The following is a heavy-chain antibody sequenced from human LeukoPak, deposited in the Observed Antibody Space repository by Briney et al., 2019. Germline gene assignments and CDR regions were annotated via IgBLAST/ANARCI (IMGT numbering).Heavy chain of an antibody. V-gene: IGHV1-2*02. CDR2: INPNSGGT. J-gene: IGHJ4*02. Sequence: GASVKVSRKASGYTFTGYYIQWLRQAPGQGLEWMGWINPNSGGTKYAQKFQGRVTMTRDTSISTAYMEVSRLRSDDTAVYYCARDPNTNYYSNNFDYWGQGTLVTVSS. CDR1: GYTFTGYY. D-gene: IGHD3-22*01. CDR3: ARDPNTNYYSNNFDY.